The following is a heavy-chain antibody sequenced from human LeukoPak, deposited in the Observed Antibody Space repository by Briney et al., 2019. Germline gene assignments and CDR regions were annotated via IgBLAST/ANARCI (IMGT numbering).Heavy chain of an antibody. CDR3: ARGRYVTTRGGAAAGFLDY. CDR2: INHGGST. D-gene: IGHD6-13*01. CDR1: GGSFSGHY. Sequence: SETRSRTCAVSGGSFSGHYWNWIRQPPGKGLEWIGEINHGGSTNYNPSLKSRVTISVDTSQNQFSLRLSSVTAADTAVYYCARGRYVTTRGGAAAGFLDYWGQGTLVTVST. J-gene: IGHJ4*02. V-gene: IGHV4-34*01.